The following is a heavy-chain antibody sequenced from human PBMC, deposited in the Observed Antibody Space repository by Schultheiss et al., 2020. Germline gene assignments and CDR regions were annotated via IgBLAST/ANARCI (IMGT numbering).Heavy chain of an antibody. CDR3: ASRGRWSDY. CDR1: GFIFSTYE. D-gene: IGHD4-23*01. CDR2: INSAGVT. J-gene: IGHJ4*02. V-gene: IGHV3-13*01. Sequence: GGSLRLSCAASGFIFSTYEIHWVRQAPGKGLEWVSAINSAGVTYYPDSVKGRFTISRDNAKNSLYLQMNSLRAEDTAVYYCASRGRWSDYWGQGTLVTVSS.